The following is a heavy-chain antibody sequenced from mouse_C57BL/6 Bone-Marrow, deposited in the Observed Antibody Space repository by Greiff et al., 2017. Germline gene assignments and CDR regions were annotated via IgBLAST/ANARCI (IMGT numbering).Heavy chain of an antibody. CDR2: IDPENGGT. V-gene: IGHV1-15*01. CDR3: TRLDY. Sequence: QVQLQPSGAELVRPGASVTLSCKASGYTFTDYEMHWVKQTPVHGLEWIGAIDPENGGTAYNQKFKGKAILTADKSSSTAYMELRSLTYEDSGVDYCTRLDYWGQGTTLTVSS. CDR1: GYTFTDYE. J-gene: IGHJ2*01.